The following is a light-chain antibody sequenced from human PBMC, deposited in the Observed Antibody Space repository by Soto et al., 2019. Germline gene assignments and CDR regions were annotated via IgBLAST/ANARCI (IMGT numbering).Light chain of an antibody. CDR2: GAS. CDR3: QQLQSTPFT. V-gene: IGKV1-9*01. Sequence: QLTQSPSSLSASVGDRVTITCRASQDISRYLAWYQQRAGKAPKLLIYGASTLQSGVPSRFSGSGSGTEFTLTISILQPEDFATYHCQQLQSTPFTFGPGTTVDV. J-gene: IGKJ3*01. CDR1: QDISRY.